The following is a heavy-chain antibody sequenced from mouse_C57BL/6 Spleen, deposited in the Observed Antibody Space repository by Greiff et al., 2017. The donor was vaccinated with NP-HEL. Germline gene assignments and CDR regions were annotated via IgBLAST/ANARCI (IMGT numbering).Heavy chain of an antibody. CDR1: GFSLTSYG. D-gene: IGHD2-4*01. Sequence: VQLQQSGPGLVQPSQSLSITCTVSGFSLTSYGVHWVRQSPGQGLEWLGVIWRGGSADYNAAFISRLSISKDNSKSQVFFKMNSLQADDTAIYYCSLIPIYYDDDWFAYWGQGTLVTVSA. CDR2: IWRGGSA. J-gene: IGHJ3*01. V-gene: IGHV2-2*01. CDR3: SLIPIYYDDDWFAY.